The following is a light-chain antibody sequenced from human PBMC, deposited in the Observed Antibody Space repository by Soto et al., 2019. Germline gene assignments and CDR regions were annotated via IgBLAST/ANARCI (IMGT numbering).Light chain of an antibody. CDR2: LTSDGSH. Sequence: QSVLTQSPSASASLGASVKLTCTLSRGHSSYAIAWHQQQPEKGPRYLMKLTSDGSHIKGDGIPDRFSGSSSGAERYLSISSLQSEDEADYYCQTWGTGIRVFGGGTKLTVL. CDR3: QTWGTGIRV. V-gene: IGLV4-69*01. CDR1: RGHSSYA. J-gene: IGLJ3*02.